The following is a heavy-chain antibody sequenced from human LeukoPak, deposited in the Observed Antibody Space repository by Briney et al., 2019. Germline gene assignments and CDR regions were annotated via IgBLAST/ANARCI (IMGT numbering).Heavy chain of an antibody. J-gene: IGHJ3*02. D-gene: IGHD3-10*01. V-gene: IGHV4-59*01. Sequence: PSETLSLTCTVSGASISSYYWSWIRQPPGKGLEWIGYIYYSGSTNYNPSLKSRVTISVDTSKNQFSLKLSSVTAADTAVYYCASEATYYYGSGSDAFDIWGQGTMVTVSS. CDR1: GASISSYY. CDR2: IYYSGST. CDR3: ASEATYYYGSGSDAFDI.